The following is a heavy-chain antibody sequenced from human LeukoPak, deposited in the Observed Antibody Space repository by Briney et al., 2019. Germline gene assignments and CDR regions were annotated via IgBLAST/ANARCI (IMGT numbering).Heavy chain of an antibody. CDR1: GFIFEDYA. CDR2: INWNGDST. CDR3: AKEGYSSSWPQGLDV. J-gene: IGHJ6*04. V-gene: IGHV3-20*04. Sequence: GGSLRLSCAASGFIFEDYAMSWVRQVPGKGLEWVSDINWNGDSTGSADSVKGRVTISRANAKNSPYLQMNSLRAEDTAVYYCAKEGYSSSWPQGLDVWGKGTTVTVSS. D-gene: IGHD6-13*01.